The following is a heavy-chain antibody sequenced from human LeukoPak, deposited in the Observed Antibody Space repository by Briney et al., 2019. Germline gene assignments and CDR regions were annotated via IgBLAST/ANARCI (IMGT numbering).Heavy chain of an antibody. CDR2: IYTSGST. D-gene: IGHD6-13*01. J-gene: IGHJ6*03. V-gene: IGHV4-61*02. CDR1: GGSISSSSYY. Sequence: SETLSLTCTVSGGSISSSSYYWGWIRQPAGKGLEWIGRIYTSGSTNYNPSLKSRVTMSVDTSKNQFSLKLSSVTAADTAVYYCAQVSSSWYGDYYYYMDVWGKGTTVTVSS. CDR3: AQVSSSWYGDYYYYMDV.